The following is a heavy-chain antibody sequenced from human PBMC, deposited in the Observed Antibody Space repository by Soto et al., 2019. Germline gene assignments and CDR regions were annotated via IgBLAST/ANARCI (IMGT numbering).Heavy chain of an antibody. CDR1: GFSFSGYA. Sequence: EVQLLESGGGLVQPGGSLRLSCVASGFSFSGYAMSWVRQAPGKGLVWVSSITGTGVSIYYADSVRGRFTISRDNSKNTLYLQMSSPRAEDAARYYCAKDSIPYSSSYDLDHWGRGALVTVSS. CDR2: ITGTGVSI. J-gene: IGHJ4*02. V-gene: IGHV3-23*01. D-gene: IGHD6-6*01. CDR3: AKDSIPYSSSYDLDH.